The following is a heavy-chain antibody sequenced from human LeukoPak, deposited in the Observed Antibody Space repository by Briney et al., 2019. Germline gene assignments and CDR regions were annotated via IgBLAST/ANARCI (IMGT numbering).Heavy chain of an antibody. J-gene: IGHJ4*02. CDR2: INPSGGST. Sequence: ASVKVSCKASGYTFTDYYIHWVRQAPGQGVEWMGIINPSGGSTSYAQKFQGRVTVTRDTSTSTVYMELSSLRSEDTAVYYCARELSPSGNYDCWGQGTLVTVSS. D-gene: IGHD1-26*01. CDR3: ARELSPSGNYDC. CDR1: GYTFTDYY. V-gene: IGHV1-46*01.